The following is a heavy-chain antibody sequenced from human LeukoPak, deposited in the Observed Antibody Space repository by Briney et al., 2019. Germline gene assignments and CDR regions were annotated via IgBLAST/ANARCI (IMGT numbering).Heavy chain of an antibody. CDR3: AMGYTVFGVVNYFDY. V-gene: IGHV3-23*01. D-gene: IGHD3-3*01. CDR1: GFTFSSYA. CDR2: ISGSGGST. Sequence: PGGSLRLSCAASGFTFSSYAMSWVRQAPGKGLEWVSAISGSGGSTYYADSAKGRFTISRDNSKNTLYLQMNSLRAEDTAVYYCAMGYTVFGVVNYFDYWGQGTLVTVSS. J-gene: IGHJ4*02.